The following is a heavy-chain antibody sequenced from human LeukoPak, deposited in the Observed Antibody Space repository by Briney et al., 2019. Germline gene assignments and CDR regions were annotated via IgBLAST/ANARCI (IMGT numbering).Heavy chain of an antibody. CDR3: ANTGEDYYYYMDV. D-gene: IGHD3-10*01. V-gene: IGHV1-69*06. CDR1: GGTFSSYA. CDR2: IIPIFGTA. Sequence: ASVKVSCKASGGTFSSYAISWVRQAPGQGLEWMGGIIPIFGTANYAQKFQGRVTITADKSTSTAYMELSSPRSEDTAVYYCANTGEDYYYYMDVWGKGTTVTVSS. J-gene: IGHJ6*03.